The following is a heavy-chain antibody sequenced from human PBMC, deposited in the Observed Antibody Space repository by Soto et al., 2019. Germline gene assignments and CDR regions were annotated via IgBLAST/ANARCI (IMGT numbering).Heavy chain of an antibody. CDR3: ARDRLRYNWNDFPYYYYGMDV. CDR1: GFTFSSYA. J-gene: IGHJ6*02. V-gene: IGHV3-30-3*01. CDR2: ISYDGSNK. D-gene: IGHD1-1*01. Sequence: QVQLVESGGGVVQPGRSLRLSCAASGFTFSSYAMHWVRQAPGKGLEWVAVISYDGSNKYYADSVKGRFTISRDTSKNTLYLQMNSLRAEETAVYYCARDRLRYNWNDFPYYYYGMDVWGQGTRVNVSS.